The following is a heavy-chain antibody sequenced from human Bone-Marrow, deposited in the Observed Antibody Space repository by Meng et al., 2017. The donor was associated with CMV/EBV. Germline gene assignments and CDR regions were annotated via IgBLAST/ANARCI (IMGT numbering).Heavy chain of an antibody. V-gene: IGHV4-39*01. J-gene: IGHJ4*02. CDR1: GGSISSSSYY. CDR3: ASWGEDYSQRYYFDY. CDR2: IYYSGST. D-gene: IGHD4-11*01. Sequence: GSLRLSCTVSGGSISSSSYYWGWIRQPPGKGLEWIGSIYYSGSTYYNPSLKSRVTISVDTSKNQFSLKLSSVTAADTAVYYCASWGEDYSQRYYFDYWGQGTLVTGSS.